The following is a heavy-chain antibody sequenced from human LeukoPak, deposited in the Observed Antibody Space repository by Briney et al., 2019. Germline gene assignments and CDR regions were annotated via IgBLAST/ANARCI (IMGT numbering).Heavy chain of an antibody. CDR3: ARAAGAAVRGYYYYYMDV. J-gene: IGHJ6*03. V-gene: IGHV4-38-2*01. D-gene: IGHD6-13*01. CDR1: GYSISRGYY. Sequence: SETLSLTCAVSGYSISRGYYWGWIRQPPGKGLEWIGNIYHSGSTYYNPSLKSRVTISVDTSKNRFSLRLSSVTAADTAVYYCARAAGAAVRGYYYYYMDVWGKGTTVTVSS. CDR2: IYHSGST.